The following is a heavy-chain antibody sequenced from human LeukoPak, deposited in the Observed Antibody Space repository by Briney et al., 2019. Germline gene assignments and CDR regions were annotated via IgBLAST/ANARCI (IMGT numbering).Heavy chain of an antibody. D-gene: IGHD4-23*01. J-gene: IGHJ3*01. CDR2: INHSGST. CDR1: GGSISGYY. CDR3: ARPRAMAGHRGGFDF. Sequence: SETLSLTCTVSGGSISGYYWSWIRHPPGKGLEWIGEINHSGSTNYNPSLKSRVTISVDTSKNQFSLQLTSMTAADTAVYYCARPRAMAGHRGGFDFWGRGTMVTVSS. V-gene: IGHV4-34*01.